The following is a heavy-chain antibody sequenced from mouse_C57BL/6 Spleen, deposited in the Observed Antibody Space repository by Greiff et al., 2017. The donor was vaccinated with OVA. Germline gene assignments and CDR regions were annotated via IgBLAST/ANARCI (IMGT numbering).Heavy chain of an antibody. J-gene: IGHJ3*01. CDR2: IDPSDSYT. Sequence: QVQLQQPGAELVMPGASVKLSCKASGYTFTSYWMHWVKQRPGQGLEWIGEIDPSDSYTNYNQKFKGKSTLTVDKSSSTAYMQLSSLTSEDSAVYYCEGGGWGFAYWGQGTLVTVSA. CDR3: EGGGWGFAY. V-gene: IGHV1-69*01. D-gene: IGHD1-1*02. CDR1: GYTFTSYW.